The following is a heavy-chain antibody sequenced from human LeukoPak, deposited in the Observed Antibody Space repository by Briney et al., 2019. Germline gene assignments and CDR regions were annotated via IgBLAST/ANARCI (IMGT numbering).Heavy chain of an antibody. CDR3: ARDQEGFNY. CDR2: IYPRDGST. J-gene: IGHJ4*02. CDR1: GYTFTSNY. V-gene: IGHV1-46*01. Sequence: SVTVSCKASGYTFTSNYIHWVRQAPGQGLEWMGMIYPRDGSTSYAQKFQGRVTVTRDTSTSTVHMELSGLRSEDTAVYYCARDQEGFNYWGQGTLVTVSS.